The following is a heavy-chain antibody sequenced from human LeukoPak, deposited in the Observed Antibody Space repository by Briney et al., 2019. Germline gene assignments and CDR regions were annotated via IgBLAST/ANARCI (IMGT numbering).Heavy chain of an antibody. J-gene: IGHJ6*04. Sequence: PGGALRLSCAASGFTFSNAWMSWVRPAPGKGLEWVGRIKSKTDGGTTDYAAPVKGRFTISRDDSKNTLYLQMNSLKTEDTAVYYCTTEGNGYPLDVWGKGTTVTVSS. CDR3: TTEGNGYPLDV. CDR2: IKSKTDGGTT. V-gene: IGHV3-15*01. CDR1: GFTFSNAW. D-gene: IGHD5-18*01.